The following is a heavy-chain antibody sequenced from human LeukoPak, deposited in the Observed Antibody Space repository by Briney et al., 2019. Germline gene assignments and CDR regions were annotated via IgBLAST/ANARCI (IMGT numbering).Heavy chain of an antibody. CDR2: IDQKGENS. CDR1: GFRFSSSNYW. D-gene: IGHD1-14*01. V-gene: IGHV3-7*01. J-gene: IGHJ6*02. Sequence: PGGSLRLSCAASGFRFSSSNYWMTWVRQAPGKGLEWVASIDQKGENSYYVDSVMGRFTISKDNAKNTLFLQMISLRGEDTAVYYCARDETVIRTGGGFDVWGQGTTVTVSS. CDR3: ARDETVIRTGGGFDV.